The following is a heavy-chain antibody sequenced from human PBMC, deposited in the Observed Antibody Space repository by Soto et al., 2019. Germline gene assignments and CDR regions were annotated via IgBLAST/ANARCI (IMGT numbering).Heavy chain of an antibody. J-gene: IGHJ4*02. D-gene: IGHD1-7*01. CDR1: GFTFSSYG. Sequence: GGSLRLSCAASGFTFSSYGMHWVRQAPGKGLEWVAVISYDGSNKYYADSVKSRFTISRDNSKNTLYLQMNSLRAEDTAVYYCAKDLWNYRAFGSGFDYWGQGTLVTVSS. CDR3: AKDLWNYRAFGSGFDY. V-gene: IGHV3-30*18. CDR2: ISYDGSNK.